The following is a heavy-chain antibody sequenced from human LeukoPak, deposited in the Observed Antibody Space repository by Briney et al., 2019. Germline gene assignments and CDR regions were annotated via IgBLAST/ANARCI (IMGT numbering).Heavy chain of an antibody. V-gene: IGHV3-30*03. CDR1: GFTFSYYG. D-gene: IGHD6-13*01. Sequence: PGGSLRLSCAASGFTFSYYGIHWVRQAPGKGLEWVAVISYDATNKYYTDPVKGRFTISRDNSKNTLYLQMNSLRAEDTAVYYCARDQDVAAAGTWGSLDYWGQGTLVTVSS. J-gene: IGHJ4*02. CDR3: ARDQDVAAAGTWGSLDY. CDR2: ISYDATNK.